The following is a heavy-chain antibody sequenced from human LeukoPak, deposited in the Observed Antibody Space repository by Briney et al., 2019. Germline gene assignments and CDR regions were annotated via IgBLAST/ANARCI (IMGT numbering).Heavy chain of an antibody. J-gene: IGHJ4*02. CDR3: ARTSDYDILTGTIDY. D-gene: IGHD3-9*01. CDR2: IYYSGST. V-gene: IGHV4-39*01. CDR1: GGSIRSSSYY. Sequence: SETLSLTCTVSGGSIRSSSYYWGWIRQPPGKGLEWIGSIYYSGSTYYNPSLKSRVTISVDTSKNQFSLKLRSVTAADTAVYYCARTSDYDILTGTIDYWGQGTLVTVSS.